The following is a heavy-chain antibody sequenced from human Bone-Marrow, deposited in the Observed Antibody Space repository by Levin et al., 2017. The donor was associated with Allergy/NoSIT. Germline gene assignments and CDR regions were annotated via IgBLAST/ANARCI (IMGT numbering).Heavy chain of an antibody. D-gene: IGHD4-17*01. J-gene: IGHJ4*02. CDR1: GDSSADYF. CDR3: MAEGLYGDFES. CDR2: IYYSGSS. V-gene: IGHV4-59*01. Sequence: SETLSLTCTVSGDSSADYFCNWIRQAPGGGLEWIGHIYYSGSSHYNPSLNGRVTFSVDSSKNQFSLKLTSVTAADTAVYYCMAEGLYGDFESWGQGTLVIVSS.